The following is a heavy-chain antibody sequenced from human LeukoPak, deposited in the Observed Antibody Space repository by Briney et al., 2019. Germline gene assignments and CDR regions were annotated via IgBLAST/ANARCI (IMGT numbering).Heavy chain of an antibody. CDR2: TYYRSKWYN. Sequence: SQTLSLTCAVSGDSVSSNSAAWNWIRQSPSRGLEWLGRTYYRSKWYNDYAVSVKSRITINPDTSKNQFSLQLNSVTPEDTAVYYRVRDDGIGLDAFDVWSPGTMVTVSS. D-gene: IGHD1-14*01. V-gene: IGHV6-1*01. CDR1: GDSVSSNSAA. CDR3: VRDDGIGLDAFDV. J-gene: IGHJ3*01.